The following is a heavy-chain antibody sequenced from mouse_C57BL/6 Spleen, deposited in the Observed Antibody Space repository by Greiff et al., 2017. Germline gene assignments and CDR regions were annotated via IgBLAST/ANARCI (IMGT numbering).Heavy chain of an antibody. CDR2: ISYDGSN. CDR3: ARKLGYFDV. J-gene: IGHJ1*03. D-gene: IGHD1-3*01. CDR1: GYSITSGYY. Sequence: EVHLVESGPGLVKPSQSLSLTCSVTGYSITSGYYWNWIRQFPGNKLEWMGYISYDGSNNSNPSLKNRISITRDTSKNQFFLKLNSVTTEDTATYYCARKLGYFDVWGTGTTVTVSS. V-gene: IGHV3-6*01.